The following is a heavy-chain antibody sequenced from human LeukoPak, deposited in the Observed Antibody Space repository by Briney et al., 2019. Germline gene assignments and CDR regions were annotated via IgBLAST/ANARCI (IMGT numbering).Heavy chain of an antibody. CDR3: ARDRGTSCYLPCPDV. J-gene: IGHJ6*04. V-gene: IGHV4-31*03. D-gene: IGHD2-2*01. CDR2: IYYSGST. CDR1: GGSISSGGYY. Sequence: PSQTLSLTCTVSGGSISSGGYYWSWIRQHPGKGLEWIGYIYYSGSTYYNPSLKSRVTISVDTSKNQFSLKLSSVTAADTAVYYCARDRGTSCYLPCPDVWGKGTTVTVSS.